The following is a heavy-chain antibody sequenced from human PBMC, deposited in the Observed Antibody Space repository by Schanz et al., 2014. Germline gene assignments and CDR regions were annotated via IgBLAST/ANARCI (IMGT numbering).Heavy chain of an antibody. CDR3: AKGRFGELSAFDI. Sequence: EVQLVESGGGLVQPGGSLRLSCAASGFTFSSYWMHWVRQVPGKGLVWVSSISSGGGSTYYADSVKGRFTISRDNSKNTLYLQMKSLRAEDTAVYYCAKGRFGELSAFDIWGQGTMVTVSS. V-gene: IGHV3-23*04. CDR2: ISSGGGST. CDR1: GFTFSSYW. J-gene: IGHJ3*02. D-gene: IGHD3-10*01.